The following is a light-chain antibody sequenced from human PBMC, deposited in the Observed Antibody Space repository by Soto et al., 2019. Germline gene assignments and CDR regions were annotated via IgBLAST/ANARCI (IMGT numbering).Light chain of an antibody. Sequence: EIVLTQSPGTLSLSPGERVTLSCWASQSVSFSYLAWYQQKPGQAPRLLIYGASSRAAGIPNRFSGSGSGTDFTLTISRLEPEDFAVYYCQQYGSSPGTFGQGTNLEIK. V-gene: IGKV3-20*01. CDR1: QSVSFSY. J-gene: IGKJ2*01. CDR2: GAS. CDR3: QQYGSSPGT.